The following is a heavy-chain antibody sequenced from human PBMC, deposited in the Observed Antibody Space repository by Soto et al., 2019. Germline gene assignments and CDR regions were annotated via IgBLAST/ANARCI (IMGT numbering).Heavy chain of an antibody. CDR3: ARDRLRFLEWFKPQVWYYYGMDV. J-gene: IGHJ6*02. CDR2: INPSGGST. Sequence: ASVKVSCKASGYTFTSYYMHWVRQAPGQGLEWMGIINPSGGSTSYAQKFQGRVTMTRDTSTSTVYMELSSLRSEDTAVYYCARDRLRFLEWFKPQVWYYYGMDVWGQGTTVTVSS. V-gene: IGHV1-46*01. CDR1: GYTFTSYY. D-gene: IGHD3-3*01.